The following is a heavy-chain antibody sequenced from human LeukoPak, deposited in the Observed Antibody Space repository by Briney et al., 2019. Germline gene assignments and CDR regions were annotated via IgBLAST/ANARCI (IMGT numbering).Heavy chain of an antibody. D-gene: IGHD5-24*01. V-gene: IGHV3-7*01. CDR1: GFTFSSYW. J-gene: IGHJ6*02. Sequence: GGSLRLSCAASGFTFSSYWMSWVRQAPGKGLEWVANIKQDGSEKYYVDSVKGRFTISRDNAKNSLYLQMNSLRAEDTAVYYCARDSNRLHIYYYYGMDVWGQGTTVTVSS. CDR2: IKQDGSEK. CDR3: ARDSNRLHIYYYYGMDV.